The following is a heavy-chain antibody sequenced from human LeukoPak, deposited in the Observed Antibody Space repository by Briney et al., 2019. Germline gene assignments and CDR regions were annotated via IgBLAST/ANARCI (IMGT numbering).Heavy chain of an antibody. CDR3: ARDISGRKGYKLFDY. J-gene: IGHJ4*02. CDR1: GGAFSIYA. V-gene: IGHV1-69*04. D-gene: IGHD5-24*01. CDR2: IIPLIGIA. Sequence: SVKLSFTASGGAFSIYAYCWGWNGHGPGLGLEWMIIPLIGIANSTQKFQGRVTITADRSTSTAYIVLSSLRSDHTAVFICARDISGRKGYKLFDYWGQGTLVTVSS.